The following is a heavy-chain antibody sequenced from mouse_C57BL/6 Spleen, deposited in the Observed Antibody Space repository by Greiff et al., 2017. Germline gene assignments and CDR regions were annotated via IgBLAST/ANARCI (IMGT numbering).Heavy chain of an antibody. Sequence: VQLQQSVAELVRPGASVKLSCTASGFNIKNTYMHWVKQRPEQGLEWIGRIDPANGNTKYAPKFQGKATITADTSYNTAYLQLSSLTSEDTAIYYCASDYGSSYGYFDYWGKGTTLTVSS. D-gene: IGHD1-1*01. CDR3: ASDYGSSYGYFDY. V-gene: IGHV14-3*01. CDR1: GFNIKNTY. J-gene: IGHJ2*01. CDR2: IDPANGNT.